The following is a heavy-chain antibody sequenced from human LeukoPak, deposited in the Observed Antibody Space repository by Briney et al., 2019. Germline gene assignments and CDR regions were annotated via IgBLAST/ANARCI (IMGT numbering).Heavy chain of an antibody. D-gene: IGHD3-22*01. J-gene: IGHJ4*02. CDR1: GFTVSSSY. Sequence: GGSLRLSCAASGFTVSSSYMSWVRQAPGKGLEWVSIISSAGTTYYADSVKGRFTISRDNSKNTVYLQMNSLRAEDTAVYYCAKEGQLGTMIVVYFDYWGQGTLVTVSS. CDR2: ISSAGTT. V-gene: IGHV3-66*01. CDR3: AKEGQLGTMIVVYFDY.